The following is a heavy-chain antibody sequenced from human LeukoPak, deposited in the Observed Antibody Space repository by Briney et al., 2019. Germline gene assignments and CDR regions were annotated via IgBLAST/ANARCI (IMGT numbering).Heavy chain of an antibody. D-gene: IGHD4-17*01. V-gene: IGHV4-4*02. CDR3: ARRTTVIPMPYWYFDL. J-gene: IGHJ2*01. CDR2: IHHSGST. CDR1: GGSISSSNW. Sequence: SGTLSLTCAVSGGSISSSNWWSWVRQPPGKGLEWIGEIHHSGSTNYNPSLKSRVTISVDKSKNQFSLKLSSVTAADTAVYYCARRTTVIPMPYWYFDLWGRGTLVTVSS.